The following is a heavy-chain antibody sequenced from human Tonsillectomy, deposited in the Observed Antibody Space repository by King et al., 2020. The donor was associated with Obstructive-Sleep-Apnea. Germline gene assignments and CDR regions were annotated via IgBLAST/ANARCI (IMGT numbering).Heavy chain of an antibody. J-gene: IGHJ4*01. V-gene: IGHV3-30*04. Sequence: GGGVGGRGRALRLSCAASGFTFSSYAMHWVRQAPGKGLEWVAVISYDGSNKYYADSVKGRFTISRDNSKNTLYLQMNSLRAEDTAGYYCARGEGRELRYFDYWGHGTLVTVSS. CDR1: GFTFSSYA. D-gene: IGHD1-26*01. CDR3: ARGEGRELRYFDY. CDR2: ISYDGSNK.